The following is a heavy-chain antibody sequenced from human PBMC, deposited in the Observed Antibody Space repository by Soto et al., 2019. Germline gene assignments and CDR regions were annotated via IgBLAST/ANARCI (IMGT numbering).Heavy chain of an antibody. V-gene: IGHV2-5*02. CDR1: GFSLSTSGVG. CDR3: AHRPANSSSWYGDWFDP. Sequence: QITLKESGPTLVKPTQTLTLTCTFSGFSLSTSGVGVGWICQPPGKALEWLALIYWDDDKRYSPSLKSRLTITKDTSKNQVVLTMTNMDPVDTATYYCAHRPANSSSWYGDWFDPWGQGTLVTVSS. CDR2: IYWDDDK. J-gene: IGHJ5*02. D-gene: IGHD6-13*01.